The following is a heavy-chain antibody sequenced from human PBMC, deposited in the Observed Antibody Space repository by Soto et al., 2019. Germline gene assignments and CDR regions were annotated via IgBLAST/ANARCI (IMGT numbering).Heavy chain of an antibody. V-gene: IGHV2-5*02. Sequence: SGPTLVNPTQTLTLTCTFSWFSLSTSVVVVGLILQPPGNSLEWLALIYWDDDNRYSPSLNSMLTITKYTSKNQVFLTMTNMYXVXRATYYCVHSQPGVNFDYWGQGTLVTVSS. CDR1: WFSLSTSVVV. CDR3: VHSQPGVNFDY. J-gene: IGHJ4*02. CDR2: IYWDDDN. D-gene: IGHD2-2*01.